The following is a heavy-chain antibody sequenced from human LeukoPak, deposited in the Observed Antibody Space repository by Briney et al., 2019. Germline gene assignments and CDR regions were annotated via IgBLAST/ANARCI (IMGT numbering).Heavy chain of an antibody. CDR3: ARGPEWELLYFDY. D-gene: IGHD1-26*01. CDR2: ISYDGSNK. CDR1: GFTFSSYA. V-gene: IGHV3-30-3*01. J-gene: IGHJ4*02. Sequence: GRSLRLSCAASGFTFSSYAMHWVRQAPGKGLEWVAVISYDGSNKYYADSVKGRFTISRDNSKNTLYLQMNSLIAEDTAVYYCARGPEWELLYFDYWGQGTLVTVSS.